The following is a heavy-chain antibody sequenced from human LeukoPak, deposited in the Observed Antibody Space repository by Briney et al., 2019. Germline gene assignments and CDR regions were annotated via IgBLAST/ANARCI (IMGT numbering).Heavy chain of an antibody. CDR3: AREGEYCSGGSCYWVDY. J-gene: IGHJ4*02. CDR1: GFSFGHYA. V-gene: IGHV3-49*03. Sequence: GGSLRLYCTASGFSFGHYAMSWFRQAPGKGLEWVGFIRSEAYGGTTEYAASVKGRFTISRDDSKSIAYLQMNRLKTEDTAMYYCAREGEYCSGGSCYWVDYWGQGTLVTVSS. D-gene: IGHD2-15*01. CDR2: IRSEAYGGTT.